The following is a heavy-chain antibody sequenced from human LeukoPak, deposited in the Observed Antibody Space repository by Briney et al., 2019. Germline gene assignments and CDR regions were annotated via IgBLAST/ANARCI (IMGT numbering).Heavy chain of an antibody. CDR1: GGSISSGSYY. J-gene: IGHJ1*01. CDR2: IYTSGST. D-gene: IGHD2-15*01. Sequence: PSQTLSLTCTVSGGSISSGSYYWSWIRQPAGKGLEWIGRIYTSGSTNYNPSLKSRVTISVDTSKNQFSLKLSSVTAADTAAYYCAREPGYCSGGSCYSGHFQHWGQGTLVTVSS. V-gene: IGHV4-61*02. CDR3: AREPGYCSGGSCYSGHFQH.